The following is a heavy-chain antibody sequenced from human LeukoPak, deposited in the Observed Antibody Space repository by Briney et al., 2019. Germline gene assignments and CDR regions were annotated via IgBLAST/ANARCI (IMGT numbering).Heavy chain of an antibody. V-gene: IGHV4-39*01. CDR3: ARQVRGYSQGYYYYMDV. CDR2: IYYSGST. J-gene: IGHJ6*03. CDR1: GGSISSSSYY. D-gene: IGHD5-18*01. Sequence: PSETLSLTCTVSGGSISSSSYYWGWIRQPPGKGLEWIGSIYYSGSTYYNPSLKSRVTISVDTSKNQFSLKLSSVTAADTAVYYCARQVRGYSQGYYYYMDVWGKGTTVTISS.